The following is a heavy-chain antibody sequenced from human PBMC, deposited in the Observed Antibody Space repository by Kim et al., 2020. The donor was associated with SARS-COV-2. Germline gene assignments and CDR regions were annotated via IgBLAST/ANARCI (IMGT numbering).Heavy chain of an antibody. J-gene: IGHJ5*02. V-gene: IGHV3-11*01. Sequence: GSSTEYANSVNGRFNISRDNAKKSLSLQMTRLTPEDTAVYYCVREPASWGQGTLVTVSS. CDR3: VREPAS. CDR2: GSST.